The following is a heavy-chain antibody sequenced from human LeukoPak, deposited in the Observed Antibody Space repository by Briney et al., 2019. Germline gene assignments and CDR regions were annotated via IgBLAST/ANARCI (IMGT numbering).Heavy chain of an antibody. CDR3: ARGGYHAYYLEY. D-gene: IGHD5-18*01. Sequence: GGTLRLSCAASGLTFSDFWMHWVGQAPGKGLVWVSRINSGGTVTNYADSVKGRLTISRDNAKNTLYLQMNSLRAEDTAVYYCARGGYHAYYLEYWGQGYLGTVSS. CDR1: GLTFSDFW. CDR2: INSGGTVT. J-gene: IGHJ4*02. V-gene: IGHV3-74*01.